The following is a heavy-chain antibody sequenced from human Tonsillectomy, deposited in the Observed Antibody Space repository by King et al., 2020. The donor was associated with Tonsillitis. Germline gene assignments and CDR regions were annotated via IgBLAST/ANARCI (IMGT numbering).Heavy chain of an antibody. Sequence: VQLVESGGGLVKPGGSLRLSCAASGFNFNDYYMSWIRQAPGKGLEWVSFISSSGTYTEYGDSVKGRFTISRDNGKKSLFLQMNSLRVEDTAVYYCAVETDSGPNSRGPRCLDPWGQGTLVTVSS. CDR1: GFNFNDYY. CDR3: AVETDSGPNSRGPRCLDP. J-gene: IGHJ5*02. V-gene: IGHV3-11*06. CDR2: ISSSGTYT. D-gene: IGHD4-23*01.